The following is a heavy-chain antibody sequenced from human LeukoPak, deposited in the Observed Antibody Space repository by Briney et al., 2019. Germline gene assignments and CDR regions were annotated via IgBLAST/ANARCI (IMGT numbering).Heavy chain of an antibody. CDR2: ISGSVSST. CDR1: GFTFSSYG. J-gene: IGHJ3*02. CDR3: AEDSHSYGGHSFHI. V-gene: IGHV3-23*01. D-gene: IGHD3-10*01. Sequence: PGGSLRLSCAASGFTFSSYGMHWVRQAPGKGLEWVSAISGSVSSTYYADSVMGRFTISRDNSKNTLYLQMNTLRAEDTAVYYCAEDSHSYGGHSFHIWGQGTKVTVSS.